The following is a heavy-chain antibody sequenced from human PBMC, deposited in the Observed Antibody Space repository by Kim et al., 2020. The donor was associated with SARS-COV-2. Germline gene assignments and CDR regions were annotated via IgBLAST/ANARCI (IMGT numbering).Heavy chain of an antibody. D-gene: IGHD1-1*01. CDR2: IRSKPNSCAT. V-gene: IGHV3-73*01. J-gene: IGHJ3*02. Sequence: GGSLRLSCAASGFTFSDSAMSWVRQASGKGLEWVGRIRSKPNSCATAYAAPVKGRFTISRDDSKNTPYLQMNNLKTEDTAVYYCTRGPGTTIAFGDAFD. CDR1: GFTFSDSA. CDR3: TRGPGTTIAFGDAFD.